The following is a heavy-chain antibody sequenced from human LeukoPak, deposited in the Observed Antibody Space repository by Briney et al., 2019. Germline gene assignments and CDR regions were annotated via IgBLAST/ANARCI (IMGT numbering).Heavy chain of an antibody. J-gene: IGHJ6*03. Sequence: ASVKVSCKASGYTFTGYYMHWVRQAPGQGLEWMGWINPNSGGTNYAQKFQGRVTMTRNTSISTAYMELSSLRSEDTAVYYCARAGGTRESSSWYGAFNYYYYMDVWGKGTTVTISS. CDR1: GYTFTGYY. CDR2: INPNSGGT. CDR3: ARAGGTRESSSWYGAFNYYYYMDV. D-gene: IGHD6-13*01. V-gene: IGHV1-2*02.